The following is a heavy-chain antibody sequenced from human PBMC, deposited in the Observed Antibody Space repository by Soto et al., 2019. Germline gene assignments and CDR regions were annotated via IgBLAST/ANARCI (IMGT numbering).Heavy chain of an antibody. CDR1: GGSISSSSYY. V-gene: IGHV4-39*01. CDR2: IYYSGST. CDR3: ARHDGYGYNWDWYFDL. Sequence: QLQLQESGPGLVKPSETLSLTCTVSGGSISSSSYYWGWIRQPPGKGLEWIGSIYYSGSTYYNPSLKSRVPISVDTSKNQFSLKLSSVTAADTAVYYCARHDGYGYNWDWYFDLWGRGTLVTVSS. J-gene: IGHJ2*01. D-gene: IGHD5-12*01.